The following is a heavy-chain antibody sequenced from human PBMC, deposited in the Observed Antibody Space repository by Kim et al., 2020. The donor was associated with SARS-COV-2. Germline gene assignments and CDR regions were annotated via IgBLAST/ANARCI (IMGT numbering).Heavy chain of an antibody. D-gene: IGHD6-19*01. Sequence: NYAQKFQGRFTITADKSTSTAYMELSSLRSEDTAVYYCARGSVAGTSVDYWGQGTLVTVSS. CDR3: ARGSVAGTSVDY. V-gene: IGHV1-69*04. J-gene: IGHJ4*02.